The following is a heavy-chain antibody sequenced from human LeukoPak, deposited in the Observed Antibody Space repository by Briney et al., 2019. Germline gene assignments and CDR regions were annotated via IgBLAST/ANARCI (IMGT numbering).Heavy chain of an antibody. V-gene: IGHV4-59*12. D-gene: IGHD3-22*01. J-gene: IGHJ3*02. CDR3: ASRRDYYDSSGYPRPVDDAFDI. CDR2: IYYSGST. Sequence: PSETLSLTCTVSGGSISSYYWSWIRQPPGKGLEWIGSIYYSGSTYYNPSLKSRVTISVDTSKNQFSLKLSSVTAADTAVYYCASRRDYYDSSGYPRPVDDAFDIWGQGTMVTVSS. CDR1: GGSISSYY.